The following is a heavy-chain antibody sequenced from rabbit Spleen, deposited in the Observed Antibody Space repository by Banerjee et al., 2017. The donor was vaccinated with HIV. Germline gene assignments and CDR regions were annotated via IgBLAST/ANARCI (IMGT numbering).Heavy chain of an antibody. CDR3: ATYVDYDGDFNL. CDR1: GFDFSSTYY. D-gene: IGHD2-1*01. V-gene: IGHV1S45*01. Sequence: QEQLKETGGGLVQPGGSLTLSCKASGFDFSSTYYMCWVRQAPGKGLEWIACIDTGFGGTTYYASWAKGRFTISKTSSTTVTLQMTSLTAADTATYFCATYVDYDGDFNLWGQGTLVTVS. J-gene: IGHJ4*01. CDR2: IDTGFGGTT.